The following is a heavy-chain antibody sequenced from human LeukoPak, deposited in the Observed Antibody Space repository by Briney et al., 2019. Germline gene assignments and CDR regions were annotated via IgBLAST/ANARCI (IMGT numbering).Heavy chain of an antibody. Sequence: SETLSLTCTVSGGSISSGTYYWSWIRQPPGEGLEWIGYIYHSGSTYYNPSLKSRVTMSVDRSKNQFSLKLRSVTAADTAVYYCARDQGGYYGSGRQLSRNWFDPWGQGTLVTVSS. CDR2: IYHSGST. CDR3: ARDQGGYYGSGRQLSRNWFDP. CDR1: GGSISSGTYY. V-gene: IGHV4-30-2*01. J-gene: IGHJ5*02. D-gene: IGHD3-10*01.